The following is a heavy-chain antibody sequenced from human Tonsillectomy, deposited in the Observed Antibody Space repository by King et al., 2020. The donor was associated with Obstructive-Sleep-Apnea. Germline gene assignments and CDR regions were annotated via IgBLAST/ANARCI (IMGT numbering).Heavy chain of an antibody. CDR3: ATGGPDAFDF. Sequence: VQLVESGGGLVQPGGSLRLSCAASGIPFRSYIMNWVRPAPGKGLEWVSYISSRTSTIYYTDSVKGRFTISRDNAKNPLYLPMNSLRAEDTAVYYCATGGPDAFDFWGRGTMVTVSS. V-gene: IGHV3-48*04. J-gene: IGHJ3*01. D-gene: IGHD3-16*01. CDR1: GIPFRSYI. CDR2: ISSRTSTI.